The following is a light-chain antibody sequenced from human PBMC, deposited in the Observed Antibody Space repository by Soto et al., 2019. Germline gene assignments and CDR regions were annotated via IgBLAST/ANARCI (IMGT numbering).Light chain of an antibody. Sequence: IQMTQSPSSLAASVGDRVTITCRASQGIRNDLGWYQQKPGKDPKLLIYAASSLQSGVPSRFSGSGSGTDFTLTISSLQPEDFATYYCQQSYSTSWTFGQGTKVDIK. CDR2: AAS. J-gene: IGKJ1*01. V-gene: IGKV1-39*01. CDR1: QGIRND. CDR3: QQSYSTSWT.